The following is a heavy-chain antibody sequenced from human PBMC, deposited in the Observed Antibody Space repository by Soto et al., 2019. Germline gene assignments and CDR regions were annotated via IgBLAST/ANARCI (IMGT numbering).Heavy chain of an antibody. CDR2: IYYSGST. D-gene: IGHD3-3*01. Sequence: PSETLSLTCTFSGGSISSSSYFWGWIRKPPGKGLEWIGSIYYSGSTYYNPSLKSRVTISVDTSKNQFSLKLSSVTAADTAVYYCARGDYDFWSGYRHFDYWGQGTLVTVSS. CDR3: ARGDYDFWSGYRHFDY. V-gene: IGHV4-39*01. J-gene: IGHJ4*02. CDR1: GGSISSSSYF.